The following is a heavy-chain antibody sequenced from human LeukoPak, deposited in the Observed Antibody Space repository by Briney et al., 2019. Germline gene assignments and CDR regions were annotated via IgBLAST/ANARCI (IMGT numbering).Heavy chain of an antibody. Sequence: ASVKVSCKASGGTFSSYAISWVRQAPGQGLEWMGRIIPILGIANYAQKFQGRVTITADKSTSTAYMELSSLRSEDTAVYYCARDIPVYSGSGSYYLGWDYWGQGTLVTVSS. J-gene: IGHJ4*02. D-gene: IGHD3-10*01. CDR3: ARDIPVYSGSGSYYLGWDY. V-gene: IGHV1-69*04. CDR1: GGTFSSYA. CDR2: IIPILGIA.